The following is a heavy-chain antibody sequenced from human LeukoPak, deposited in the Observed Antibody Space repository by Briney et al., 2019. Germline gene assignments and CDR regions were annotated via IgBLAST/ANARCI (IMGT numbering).Heavy chain of an antibody. Sequence: PGGSLRLSCAASGFTFSDYYMSWIRQAPGKGLEWVSYISSSGSTIYYADSVKGRVTISRGNAKNSLYLQMNSLRAEDTAVYYCAGARHYSNLDYWGQGTLVTVSS. CDR1: GFTFSDYY. D-gene: IGHD4-11*01. CDR3: AGARHYSNLDY. J-gene: IGHJ4*02. V-gene: IGHV3-11*04. CDR2: ISSSGSTI.